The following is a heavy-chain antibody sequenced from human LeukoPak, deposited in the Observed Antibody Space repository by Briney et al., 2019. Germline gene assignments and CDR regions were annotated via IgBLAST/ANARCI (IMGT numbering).Heavy chain of an antibody. CDR1: GGSFSGYY. Sequence: PSGTLSLTCAVYGGSFSGYYWSWIRQSPGKGLEWIGYVHQSGTTNSNPSLKSRVTISVDTSKNQFSLKLTSVTAADTAVYYCARDGGRYSRNWLDPWGRGTLVTVSS. CDR3: ARDGGRYSRNWLDP. J-gene: IGHJ5*02. D-gene: IGHD1-26*01. V-gene: IGHV4-34*01. CDR2: VHQSGTT.